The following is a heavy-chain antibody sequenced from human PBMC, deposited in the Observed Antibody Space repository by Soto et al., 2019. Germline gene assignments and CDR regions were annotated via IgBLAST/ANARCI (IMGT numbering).Heavy chain of an antibody. CDR3: ARAQGSGFLVS. Sequence: SETLSLTCSVSGESLSSGGYYWSWIRQPPGKGLEWSGYIYYSGSTYYNPSLKSRVTISVDTSKNQFSLKLSSVTAADTAVYYCARAQGSGFLVSWGQGTLVTVSS. CDR2: IYYSGST. CDR1: GESLSSGGYY. V-gene: IGHV4-30-4*01. J-gene: IGHJ4*02. D-gene: IGHD3-10*01.